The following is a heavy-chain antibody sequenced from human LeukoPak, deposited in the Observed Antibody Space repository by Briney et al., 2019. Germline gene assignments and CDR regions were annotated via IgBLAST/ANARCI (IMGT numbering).Heavy chain of an antibody. CDR3: AKDSGGWGYCSSTSCPLHYFDY. J-gene: IGHJ4*02. CDR1: GFTFTIFG. CDR2: IDARSGIT. Sequence: GGSLRLSCAASGFTFTIFGLNWVRQAPGKGPEWVSYIDARSGITYYADSVQGRFTISRDNSKNTMYLQMNSLRAEDTAVYYCAKDSGGWGYCSSTSCPLHYFDYWGQGTLVTVSS. V-gene: IGHV3-23*01. D-gene: IGHD2-2*01.